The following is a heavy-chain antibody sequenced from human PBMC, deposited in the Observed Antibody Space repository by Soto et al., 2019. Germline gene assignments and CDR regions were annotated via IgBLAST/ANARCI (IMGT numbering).Heavy chain of an antibody. V-gene: IGHV5-51*01. CDR1: GYSFTSYW. CDR3: ARTDSNYESDPYHCYGTDV. Sequence: GESLKISCKGSGYSFTSYWIGWVRQMPGKGLEWMGIIYPGDSDTRYRPSFQGQVTISADKSISTAYLQWSSLKASDTAMYYCARTDSNYESDPYHCYGTDVWGQGTTVTVSS. J-gene: IGHJ6*02. CDR2: IYPGDSDT. D-gene: IGHD4-4*01.